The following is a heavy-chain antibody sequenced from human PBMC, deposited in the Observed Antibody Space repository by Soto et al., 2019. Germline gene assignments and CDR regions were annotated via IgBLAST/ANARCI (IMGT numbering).Heavy chain of an antibody. CDR2: INSDGSSV. Sequence: GGSLRLSCVASGFTLRGYWMHWVRQAPGEGLVWVSRINSDGSSVTYADSVKGRFTISRDDATNTLYLQMNGLRADDTAVYYCARVGTVRTIDYWGQGTLVTVSS. CDR3: ARVGTVRTIDY. J-gene: IGHJ4*02. V-gene: IGHV3-74*01. D-gene: IGHD1-1*01. CDR1: GFTLRGYW.